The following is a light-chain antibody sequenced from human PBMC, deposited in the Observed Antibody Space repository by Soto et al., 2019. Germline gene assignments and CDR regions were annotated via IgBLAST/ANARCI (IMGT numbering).Light chain of an antibody. CDR2: GAS. CDR1: HRVSSY. Sequence: EIVMTQSPATLSVSPGESATLSCRASHRVSSYLAWYQQKPGQAPMLLIYGASTRATGIPARFSGSGSGTEFTLTISSLQSEDFAVYYCQQYNNWPLTFGAGTKVDIK. CDR3: QQYNNWPLT. V-gene: IGKV3-15*01. J-gene: IGKJ4*01.